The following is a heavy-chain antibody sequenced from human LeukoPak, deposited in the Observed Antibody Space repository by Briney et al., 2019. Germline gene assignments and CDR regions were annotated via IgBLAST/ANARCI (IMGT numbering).Heavy chain of an antibody. V-gene: IGHV3-48*01. D-gene: IGHD6-13*01. J-gene: IGHJ6*03. CDR2: ISSSSSTI. CDR3: ARGGGAAAGNFYYYMDV. CDR1: GFTFNTYS. Sequence: GGSLRLSCAASGFTFNTYSMNWVRQAPGKGLEWVSYISSSSSTIYYADSVKGRFTISRDNSKNTLYLQMNSLRAEDTAVYYCARGGGAAAGNFYYYMDVWGKGTTVTVSS.